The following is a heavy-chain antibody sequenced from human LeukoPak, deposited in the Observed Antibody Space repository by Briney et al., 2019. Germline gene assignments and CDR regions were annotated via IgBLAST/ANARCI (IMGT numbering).Heavy chain of an antibody. CDR3: ARDNDFDY. CDR1: GYTFTTYY. Sequence: ASVKVSCKASGYTFTTYYVHWVRQAPGQGLEWMGIIYPGGGSTSYAQKFQGRVTMTRDMSTSTVYMELSSLRSEDTAVYYCARDNDFDYWGQGTLVTVSS. CDR2: IYPGGGST. V-gene: IGHV1-46*01. D-gene: IGHD2-8*01. J-gene: IGHJ4*02.